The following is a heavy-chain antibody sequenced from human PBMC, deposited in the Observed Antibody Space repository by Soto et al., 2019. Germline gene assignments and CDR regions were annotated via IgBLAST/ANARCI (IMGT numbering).Heavy chain of an antibody. V-gene: IGHV3-74*03. Sequence: LRLSCAASGFTFSGYWMHWVRQVPGEGLVWVSRIASDGSNTAYADSVEGRFTISRDNARDTLYLQMNSLRVEDTAVYYCATDRGAAAAPNYWGQGTLVTVSS. D-gene: IGHD6-13*01. CDR2: IASDGSNT. CDR1: GFTFSGYW. CDR3: ATDRGAAAAPNY. J-gene: IGHJ4*02.